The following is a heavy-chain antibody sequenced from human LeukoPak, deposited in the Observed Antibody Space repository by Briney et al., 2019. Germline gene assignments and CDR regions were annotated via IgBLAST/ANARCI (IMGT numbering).Heavy chain of an antibody. J-gene: IGHJ6*02. Sequence: GGSLRLSCAASGFTFSSYAMHWVRQAPGKGLEWVAVISYDGSNKYYADSVKGRFTISRDNSKNTLYLQMSSLRAEDTAVYYCAKATGRGAAAGIIYGMDVWGQGTTVTVSS. CDR2: ISYDGSNK. V-gene: IGHV3-30-3*01. CDR1: GFTFSSYA. D-gene: IGHD6-13*01. CDR3: AKATGRGAAAGIIYGMDV.